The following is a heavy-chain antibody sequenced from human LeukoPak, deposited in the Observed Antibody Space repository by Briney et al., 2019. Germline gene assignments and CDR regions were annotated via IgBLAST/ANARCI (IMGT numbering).Heavy chain of an antibody. CDR1: GYSFTNYW. CDR2: IYPGDSDT. Sequence: GESLKISCKASGYSFTNYWIGWVRQMPGKGLEWMGIIYPGDSDTRYSPSFQGQVTISADKSIGTAYQQWSSLKASDTAMYYCARRSCSAGSCPQDYWGQGTLVTVSS. D-gene: IGHD2-15*01. V-gene: IGHV5-51*01. CDR3: ARRSCSAGSCPQDY. J-gene: IGHJ4*02.